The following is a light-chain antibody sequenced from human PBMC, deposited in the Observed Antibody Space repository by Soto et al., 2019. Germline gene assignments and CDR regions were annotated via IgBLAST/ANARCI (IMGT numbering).Light chain of an antibody. V-gene: IGLV1-40*01. CDR1: SSNIGAGYD. J-gene: IGLJ2*01. CDR3: QSYDSSLSGVV. CDR2: GNT. Sequence: QAVVTQPPSVSGAPGQRVTISCTGSSSNIGAGYDVHWYQQFPGTAPKVLIYGNTNRPSGVPDRFSGSQSGTSASLAITGLQAEDEADYYCQSYDSSLSGVVFGGGTKLTVL.